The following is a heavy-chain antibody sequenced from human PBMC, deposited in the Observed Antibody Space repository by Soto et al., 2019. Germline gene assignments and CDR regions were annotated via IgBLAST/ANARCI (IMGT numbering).Heavy chain of an antibody. CDR2: IYSGGTT. J-gene: IGHJ6*04. CDR3: SKDGKIFGMDV. CDR1: GFTVSTNY. Sequence: GGFLRLSCAASGFTVSTNYMSWVRQAPGKGLEWVSLIYSGGTTYNADSVKGRFTISRDNSKNTLYLQMNSLRAEDTAVYYCSKDGKIFGMDVWGKGTTVTVSS. D-gene: IGHD3-3*01. V-gene: IGHV3-66*01.